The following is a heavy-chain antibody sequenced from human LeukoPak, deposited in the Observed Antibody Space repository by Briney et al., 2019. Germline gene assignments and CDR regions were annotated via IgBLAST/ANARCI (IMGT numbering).Heavy chain of an antibody. Sequence: SETVSLICTVSGGSISSYYWSWIRQPPGKGLEWIGYIYYSGSTNYNPSLKSRVTISVDTSKNQFSLKLSSVTAADTAVYYCARAPPVGTDYYYMDVWGKGTTVTVSS. CDR3: ARAPPVGTDYYYMDV. J-gene: IGHJ6*03. CDR1: GGSISSYY. V-gene: IGHV4-59*01. CDR2: IYYSGST. D-gene: IGHD4-23*01.